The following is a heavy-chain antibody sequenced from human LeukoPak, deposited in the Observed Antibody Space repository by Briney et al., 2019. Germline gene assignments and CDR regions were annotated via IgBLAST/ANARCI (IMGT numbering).Heavy chain of an antibody. D-gene: IGHD3-10*01. V-gene: IGHV3-48*03. CDR3: AREDYNPPRAMDV. CDR2: ISDTGTTI. J-gene: IGHJ6*02. Sequence: PGGSLRLPCAASGFTFSSFQMNWVRQAPGKGLEWVSYISDTGTTIYYADSVKGRFTISRDNAKNSLYLQMNSLRDEDTAVYYCAREDYNPPRAMDVWGQGTTVTVSS. CDR1: GFTFSSFQ.